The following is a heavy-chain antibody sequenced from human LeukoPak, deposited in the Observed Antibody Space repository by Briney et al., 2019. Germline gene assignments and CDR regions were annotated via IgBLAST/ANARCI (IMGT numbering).Heavy chain of an antibody. J-gene: IGHJ4*02. Sequence: GESLKISCKASGYSFTNYWIGWVRRMPGKGLEWMGIIQPGDSHTRYSPSFEGQVTISVDRSITTAYLQWSSLTASDTAMYYCAKMDGCVKTICYRHFDNWGQGTLVTVSS. CDR2: IQPGDSHT. CDR1: GYSFTNYW. V-gene: IGHV5-51*01. CDR3: AKMDGCVKTICYRHFDN. D-gene: IGHD2-8*01.